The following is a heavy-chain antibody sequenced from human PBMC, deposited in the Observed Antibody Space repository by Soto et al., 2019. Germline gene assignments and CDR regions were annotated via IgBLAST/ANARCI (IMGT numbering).Heavy chain of an antibody. V-gene: IGHV1-18*01. Sequence: QVQLVQSGAEVKKPGASVNVSCKASGYTFTSYGISWVRQAPGQGLEWMGWISAYNGNTNYAQKLQGRGTMTTDTSTSTAYMELRSLRSDDTAVYYCARYPVEQQLVLNYYYYMDVWGKGTTVTVSS. D-gene: IGHD6-13*01. CDR3: ARYPVEQQLVLNYYYYMDV. CDR1: GYTFTSYG. CDR2: ISAYNGNT. J-gene: IGHJ6*03.